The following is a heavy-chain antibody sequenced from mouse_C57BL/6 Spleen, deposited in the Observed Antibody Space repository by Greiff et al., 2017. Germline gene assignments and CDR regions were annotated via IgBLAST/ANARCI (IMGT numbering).Heavy chain of an antibody. CDR3: ASPDATVVATRWYFDV. V-gene: IGHV1-80*01. D-gene: IGHD1-1*01. CDR1: GYAFSSYW. J-gene: IGHJ1*03. CDR2: IYPGDGDT. Sequence: QVQLQQSGAELVKPGASVKISCKASGYAFSSYWMNWVKQRPGKGLEWIGQIYPGDGDTNYNGKFKGKATLTADKSSSTAYMQLSSLTSEDSAVYFCASPDATVVATRWYFDVWGTGTTVTVSS.